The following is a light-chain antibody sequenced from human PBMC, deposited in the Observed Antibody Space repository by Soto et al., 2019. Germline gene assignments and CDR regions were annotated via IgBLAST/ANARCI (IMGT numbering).Light chain of an antibody. V-gene: IGKV1-16*01. J-gene: IGKJ1*01. CDR1: QGIRNY. CDR3: QQYSSYPGT. CDR2: AAS. Sequence: DIQMTQSPSSLSASVGDRVTITCRASQGIRNYLAWFQQKPGQAPKSLIYAASSLQSGVPSSFSGSGSGTDFTLTISSLQPEDFATYDCQQYSSYPGTFGQGTKVEIK.